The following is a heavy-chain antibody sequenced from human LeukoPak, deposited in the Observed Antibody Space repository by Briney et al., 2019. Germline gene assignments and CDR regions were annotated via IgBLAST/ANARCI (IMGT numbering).Heavy chain of an antibody. CDR1: GFTFGDYA. D-gene: IGHD3-10*01. Sequence: GGSLRLSCTASGFTFGDYAMSWVRQAPGKGLEWVGFIRSKAYGGTTEYAASVKGRFTISRDDSKSIAYLQMNSLKTEDTAVYYCTRPYGSGSYYVLPGFDYWGQGTLVTVSS. J-gene: IGHJ4*02. CDR3: TRPYGSGSYYVLPGFDY. CDR2: IRSKAYGGTT. V-gene: IGHV3-49*04.